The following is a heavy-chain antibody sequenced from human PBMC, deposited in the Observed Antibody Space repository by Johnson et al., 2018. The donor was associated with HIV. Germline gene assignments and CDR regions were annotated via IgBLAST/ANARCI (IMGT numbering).Heavy chain of an antibody. V-gene: IGHV3-30*04. D-gene: IGHD2-2*01. CDR3: ATCRVPAAMFDALDI. CDR2: ISYDGSNK. Sequence: QVQLMESGGGVVQPERSLRLSCSASGFTFSSYAMHWVRQAPGKGLEWVACISYDGSNKYYAGSVKGRFTISRDNSKNTLSLQMNSLRAEDTAVYYCATCRVPAAMFDALDIWGQGTMVTVSS. CDR1: GFTFSSYA. J-gene: IGHJ3*02.